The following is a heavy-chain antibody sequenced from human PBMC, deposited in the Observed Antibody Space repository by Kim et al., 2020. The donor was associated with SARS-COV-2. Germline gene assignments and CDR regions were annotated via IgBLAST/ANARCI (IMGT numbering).Heavy chain of an antibody. J-gene: IGHJ6*02. CDR2: ISAYNGNT. Sequence: ASVKVSCKASGYTFTSYGISWVRQAPGQGLEWMGWISAYNGNTNYAQKLQGRVTMTTDTSTSTAYMELRSLRSDDTAVYYCARDDLDTAMGGGYYYGMDVWGQGTTVTVSS. CDR1: GYTFTSYG. V-gene: IGHV1-18*01. CDR3: ARDDLDTAMGGGYYYGMDV. D-gene: IGHD5-18*01.